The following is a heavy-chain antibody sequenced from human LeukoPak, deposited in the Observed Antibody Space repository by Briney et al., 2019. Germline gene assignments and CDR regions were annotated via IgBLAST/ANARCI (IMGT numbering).Heavy chain of an antibody. CDR2: IIPIFGTA. Sequence: ASVKVSCKASGYTFTSYGISWVRQAPGQGLEWMGGIIPIFGTANYAQKFQGRVTMTTDTSTSTAYMELRSLRSDDTAVYYCARDRRYSYGTDAFDIWGQGTMVTVSS. D-gene: IGHD5-18*01. CDR3: ARDRRYSYGTDAFDI. CDR1: GYTFTSYG. V-gene: IGHV1-18*01. J-gene: IGHJ3*02.